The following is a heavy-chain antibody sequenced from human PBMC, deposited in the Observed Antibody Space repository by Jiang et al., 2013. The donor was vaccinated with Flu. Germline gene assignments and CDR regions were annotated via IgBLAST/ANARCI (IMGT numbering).Heavy chain of an antibody. Sequence: EVKKPGASVKVSCKASGYTFGNYGVNWVRQAPGQGLEWMGWISPYNGHTNYAQNLQGRVTMTTDTSTSTAYMELRSLRSDDTAVYYCTRVSGGAPVYYFDYWGQGALVTVSS. CDR1: GYTFGNYG. CDR2: ISPYNGHT. J-gene: IGHJ4*02. V-gene: IGHV1-18*01. D-gene: IGHD2-8*02. CDR3: TRVSGGAPVYYFDY.